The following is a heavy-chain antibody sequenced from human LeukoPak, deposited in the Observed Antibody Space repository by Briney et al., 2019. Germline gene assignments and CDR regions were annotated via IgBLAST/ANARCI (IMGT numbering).Heavy chain of an antibody. D-gene: IGHD3-16*01. V-gene: IGHV3-66*01. CDR1: GFTVSTNY. CDR2: IYSGGST. J-gene: IGHJ3*02. Sequence: GGSLRLSCAASGFTVSTNYMSWVRLAPGEGLEWVSVIYSGGSTYYADSVKGRFTISRDNAKNSLYLQMSSLRAEDTAVYYCASVGWVLRYAFDIWGQGTMVTVSS. CDR3: ASVGWVLRYAFDI.